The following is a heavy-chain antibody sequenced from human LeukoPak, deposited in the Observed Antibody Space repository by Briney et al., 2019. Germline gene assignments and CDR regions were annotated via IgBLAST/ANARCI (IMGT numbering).Heavy chain of an antibody. CDR2: IYYSGST. D-gene: IGHD2/OR15-2a*01. J-gene: IGHJ4*02. CDR1: GGSISSSSYY. Sequence: PSETLSLTCTVSGGSISSSSYYWGWIRQPPGKGLEWIGSIYYSGSTYYDPSLKSRVTISVDTYKNQFSLKLSSVTAADTAVYYCARLTIYASGEDSWGQGTLVTVSS. V-gene: IGHV4-39*01. CDR3: ARLTIYASGEDS.